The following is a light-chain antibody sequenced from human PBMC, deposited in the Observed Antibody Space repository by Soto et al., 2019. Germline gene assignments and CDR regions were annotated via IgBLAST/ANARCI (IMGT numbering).Light chain of an antibody. CDR2: GAS. Sequence: DIVVTQSPATLSVSPGERATLSCRASQSVSSDLAWYQQKPGQAPRLLIYGASTRATGIPARFSGSGSGTEFTLTISSLQSEDFAVYYCQQYGTSPWTFGQGTKVEI. CDR3: QQYGTSPWT. CDR1: QSVSSD. J-gene: IGKJ1*01. V-gene: IGKV3-15*01.